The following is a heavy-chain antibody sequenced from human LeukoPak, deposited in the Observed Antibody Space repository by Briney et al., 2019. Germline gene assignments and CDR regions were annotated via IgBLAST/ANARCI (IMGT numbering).Heavy chain of an antibody. J-gene: IGHJ4*02. CDR1: GYTFTSYD. CDR2: MNPNSGNT. V-gene: IGHV1-8*01. Sequence: GASVKVSCKASGYTFTSYDITWVRQATGQGLEWMGWMNPNSGNTGYAQKFQGRVTMTRNTSISTAYMELSSLRSEDTAVYYCARVQAKVVPPDYWGQGTLVTVSS. CDR3: ARVQAKVVPPDY. D-gene: IGHD2-2*01.